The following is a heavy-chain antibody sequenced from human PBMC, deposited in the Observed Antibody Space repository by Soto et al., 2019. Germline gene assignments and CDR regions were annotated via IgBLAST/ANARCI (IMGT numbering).Heavy chain of an antibody. V-gene: IGHV3-30*19. CDR1: ESTFSSFG. CDR2: ISYDGSNK. Sequence: QVQLVESGGGVVQPGRSLRLSCATSESTFSSFGMHWVRQAPGKGLEWVAVISYDGSNKYYADSVKGRFTISRDNSKNTMYLQMNRRRADDTAVYYCARDENFDFWLPRDGFDSWGQGKMVNVSS. CDR3: ARDENFDFWLPRDGFDS. D-gene: IGHD3-3*01. J-gene: IGHJ3*02.